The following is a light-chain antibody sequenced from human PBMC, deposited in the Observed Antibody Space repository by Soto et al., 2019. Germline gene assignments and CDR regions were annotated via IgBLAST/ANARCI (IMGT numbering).Light chain of an antibody. J-gene: IGKJ2*03. Sequence: EIVMTQSPATLSVSPGERATLSCRTSQSISNHLAWYQQKPGQPPRLLIYGASTRATGIPARFSGSGSGTEFTLTISSLQSEDFAVYYCQQYNNWPPRSFGQGTKREIK. CDR3: QQYNNWPPRS. CDR1: QSISNH. CDR2: GAS. V-gene: IGKV3-15*01.